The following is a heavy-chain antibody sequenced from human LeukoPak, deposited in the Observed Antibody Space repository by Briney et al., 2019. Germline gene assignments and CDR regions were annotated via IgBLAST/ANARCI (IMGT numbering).Heavy chain of an antibody. CDR2: ISGSGEST. Sequence: GGSLRLSCAASGFTFSSHAMSWVRQAPGKGLGWVLAISGSGESTSYTDSVKGRFVISSDKAKNTVYLQMSNLRTEGTAVYYCAKRGYSYGPDYLDSWGQGTLVTVSS. CDR3: AKRGYSYGPDYLDS. D-gene: IGHD5-18*01. J-gene: IGHJ4*02. CDR1: GFTFSSHA. V-gene: IGHV3-23*01.